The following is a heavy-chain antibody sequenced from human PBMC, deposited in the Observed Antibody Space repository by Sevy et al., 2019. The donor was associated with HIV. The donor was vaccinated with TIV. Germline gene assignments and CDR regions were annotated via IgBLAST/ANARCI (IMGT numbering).Heavy chain of an antibody. Sequence: GWSLRLSCAASGFSFSSYGMHWVRQAPGKGLEWMSYIQYDGSNKDYADSVKGRFTISRDNSKNTLYLQMNSLRVEDRAVFYCGKEGGGEGGDHWGQGTLVTVSS. V-gene: IGHV3-30*02. CDR3: GKEGGGEGGDH. CDR2: IQYDGSNK. J-gene: IGHJ4*02. CDR1: GFSFSSYG. D-gene: IGHD2-21*01.